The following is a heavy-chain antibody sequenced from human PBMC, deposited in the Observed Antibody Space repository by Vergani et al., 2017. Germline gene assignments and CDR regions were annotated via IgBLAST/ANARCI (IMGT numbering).Heavy chain of an antibody. CDR2: IYYSGST. D-gene: IGHD2-8*01. V-gene: IGHV4-61*01. CDR1: GGSVSSGSYY. J-gene: IGHJ4*02. Sequence: QVQLQESGPGLVKPSETLSLNCSVSGGSVSSGSYYWSWLRQPPGKGLEWIGYIYYSGSTNYNPSLNSRATISVDTSKNQFSLKLSSVTAADTAVYYCARDHCTNGVCNFAYWGQGTLVTVSS. CDR3: ARDHCTNGVCNFAY.